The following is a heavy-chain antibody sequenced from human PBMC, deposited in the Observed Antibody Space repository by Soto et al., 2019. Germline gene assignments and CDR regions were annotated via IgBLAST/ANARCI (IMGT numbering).Heavy chain of an antibody. V-gene: IGHV1-69*13. CDR3: ARNMIVVVTTGMDV. CDR2: IIPIFGTA. J-gene: IGHJ6*02. Sequence: SVKVSCKASGGTFSSYAISWVRQAPGQGLEWMGGIIPIFGTASYAQKFQGRVTITADESTSTAYMELSSLRSEDTAVYYCARNMIVVVTTGMDVWGQGTTVTVSS. D-gene: IGHD3-22*01. CDR1: GGTFSSYA.